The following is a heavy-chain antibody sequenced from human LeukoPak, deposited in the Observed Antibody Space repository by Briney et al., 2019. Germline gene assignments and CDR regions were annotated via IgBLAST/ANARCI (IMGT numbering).Heavy chain of an antibody. CDR2: IYSGGAT. V-gene: IGHV3-53*01. J-gene: IGHJ4*02. CDR1: GFTVSGNY. D-gene: IGHD6-19*01. CDR3: ARDLYSSGWFDY. Sequence: PGGSLRLSCAASGFTVSGNYMSWVCRAPGKGLEWVSIIYSGGATYYADSVKGRFTISRDNSNNTLYLQMNSLRAEDTAVYYCARDLYSSGWFDYWGQGELGTVSS.